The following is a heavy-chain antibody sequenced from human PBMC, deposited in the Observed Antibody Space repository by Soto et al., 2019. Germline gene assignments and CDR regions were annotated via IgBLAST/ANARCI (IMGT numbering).Heavy chain of an antibody. V-gene: IGHV1-2*04. CDR2: INPNSGGT. CDR3: ARDYTPPDNDFWSGHHYYYYGMDV. CDR1: GYTFTGYY. Sequence: ASVKVSCKASGYTFTGYYMHWVRQAPGQGLEWMGWINPNSGGTNYAQKFQGWVTMTRDTSISTAYMELSRLRSDDTAVYYCARDYTPPDNDFWSGHHYYYYGMDVWGQGTTVTVSS. D-gene: IGHD3-3*01. J-gene: IGHJ6*02.